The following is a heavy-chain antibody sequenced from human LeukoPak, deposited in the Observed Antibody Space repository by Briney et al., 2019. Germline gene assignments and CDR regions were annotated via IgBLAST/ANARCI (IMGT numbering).Heavy chain of an antibody. CDR2: IIPIFGTA. D-gene: IGHD7-27*01. Sequence: ASVKVSCKASGGTFSSYAISWVRQAPGQGLEWMGGIIPIFGTANYAQKFQGRVTITADESTSTAYMELSSLRSEDTAVYYCATSPPNWGFDYWGQGTLVTVSS. CDR3: ATSPPNWGFDY. CDR1: GGTFSSYA. V-gene: IGHV1-69*13. J-gene: IGHJ4*02.